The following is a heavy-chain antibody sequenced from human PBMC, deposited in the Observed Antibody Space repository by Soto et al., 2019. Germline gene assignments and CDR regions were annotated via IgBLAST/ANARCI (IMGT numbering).Heavy chain of an antibody. CDR3: AAGGGLPRYY. D-gene: IGHD5-12*01. CDR2: IYHSGST. V-gene: IGHV4-30-2*01. CDR1: GGSISSGGYS. J-gene: IGHJ4*02. Sequence: QLQLQESGSGLVKPSQTLSLTCAVSGGSISSGGYSWSWIRQPPGKGLEWIGYIYHSGSTYYNPPLTRRATISVDRSKNQFSLKLSSVTAADTAVYYCAAGGGLPRYYWGQGTLVTVSS.